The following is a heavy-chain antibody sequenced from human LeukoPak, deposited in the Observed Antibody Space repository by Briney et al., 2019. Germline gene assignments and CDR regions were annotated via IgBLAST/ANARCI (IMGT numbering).Heavy chain of an antibody. CDR3: ARRGPNLYDY. Sequence: GASVKVSCKPSGHTFKSDGVTWVRQAPGEGLEWLGWINVRKGNTDYAQKFQDRLIMTTDTSASIAYMELRSLRFDDTAVYYRARRGPNLYDYWGHGTLVTVSS. CDR2: INVRKGNT. D-gene: IGHD2-8*01. V-gene: IGHV1-18*01. J-gene: IGHJ4*01. CDR1: GHTFKSDG.